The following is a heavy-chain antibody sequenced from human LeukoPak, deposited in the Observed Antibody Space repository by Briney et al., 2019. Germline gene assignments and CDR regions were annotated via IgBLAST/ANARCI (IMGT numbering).Heavy chain of an antibody. CDR3: ARGFELITFGGAIGKLNWFDS. Sequence: PGRSLRLSCAASRFTFSNYGMHWVRQAPGKGLEWVAVIWYDGSSKYYADSVKGRFTISRDNSKNTLYLQMYSLRAEDTAVYNCARGFELITFGGAIGKLNWFDSWGQGTLVTVSS. J-gene: IGHJ5*01. CDR2: IWYDGSSK. CDR1: RFTFSNYG. D-gene: IGHD3-16*02. V-gene: IGHV3-33*01.